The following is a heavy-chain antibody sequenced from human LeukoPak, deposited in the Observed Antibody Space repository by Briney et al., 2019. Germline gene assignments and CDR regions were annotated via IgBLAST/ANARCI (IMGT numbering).Heavy chain of an antibody. V-gene: IGHV3-21*01. CDR1: GFTFSSYS. CDR3: ARDIAGTTRRAFDI. J-gene: IGHJ3*02. D-gene: IGHD1-7*01. CDR2: ISSSSSYI. Sequence: KPGGSLRLSCAASGFTFSSYSMNWVRQAPGKGLEWVSSISSSSSYIYYADSVKGRFTISRDNAKNSLYLQMNSLRAEDTAVYYCARDIAGTTRRAFDIWGQGTMVTVSS.